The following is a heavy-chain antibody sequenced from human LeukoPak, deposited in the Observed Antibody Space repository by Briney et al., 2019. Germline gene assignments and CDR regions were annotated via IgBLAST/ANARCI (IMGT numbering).Heavy chain of an antibody. CDR2: ISSSSSYI. CDR1: GFTFSSYS. D-gene: IGHD1-26*01. V-gene: IGHV3-21*01. CDR3: ARDHSPYSGSYWDY. Sequence: GGSLRLSCAASGFTFSSYSMNWVRQAPGKGLEWVSSISSSSSYIYYADSVKGRFTISRDNAKNSLYLQMNSLRAEDTAVYYCARDHSPYSGSYWDYWGQGTLVTVSS. J-gene: IGHJ4*02.